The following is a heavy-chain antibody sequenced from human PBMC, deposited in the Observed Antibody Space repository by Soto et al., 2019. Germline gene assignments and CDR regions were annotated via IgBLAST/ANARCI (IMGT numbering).Heavy chain of an antibody. CDR2: IYSSGSA. J-gene: IGHJ4*02. D-gene: IGHD6-13*01. CDR1: RASIYTYA. CDR3: ARSPRSSPYFDL. V-gene: IGHV4-4*07. Sequence: SATQSITCTVSRASIYTYAWTWIRQPAGKGLQWIGHIYSSGSANYSPSLKSRVSMSVDSSKNQISLQWSSLEASDSAFYFCARSPRSSPYFDLWGQGALVTAPQ.